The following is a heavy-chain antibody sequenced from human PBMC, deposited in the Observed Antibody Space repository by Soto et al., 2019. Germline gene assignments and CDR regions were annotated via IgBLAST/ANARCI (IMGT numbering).Heavy chain of an antibody. CDR1: GYSFTIYC. V-gene: IGHV5-10-1*01. CDR3: ARQEGSSWYYYYYGMDV. Sequence: PGESMKISCKGAGYSFTIYCISWVLQMPGKGLEWMGRIDPSDSYTNYSPSFQGHVTISADKSISTAYLQWSSLKASDTAMYYCARQEGSSWYYYYYGMDVWGQGTTVTVSS. D-gene: IGHD6-13*01. CDR2: IDPSDSYT. J-gene: IGHJ6*02.